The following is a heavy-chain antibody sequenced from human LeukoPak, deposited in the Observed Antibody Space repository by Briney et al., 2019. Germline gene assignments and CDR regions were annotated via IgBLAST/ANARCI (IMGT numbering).Heavy chain of an antibody. V-gene: IGHV1-18*01. CDR3: ARHFYGSGTYYHFDY. CDR1: GYTFTSYG. Sequence: ASVKVSCKASGYTFTSYGISWVRQAPGQGLEWMGWTSPYNDNTNYAQKLQGRATLTTDTSTSTAYMELRSLRSDDTAVYYCARHFYGSGTYYHFDYWGQGTLVTVSS. CDR2: TSPYNDNT. J-gene: IGHJ4*02. D-gene: IGHD3-10*01.